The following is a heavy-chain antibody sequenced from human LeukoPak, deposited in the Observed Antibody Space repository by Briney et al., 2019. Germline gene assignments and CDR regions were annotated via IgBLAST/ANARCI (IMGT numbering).Heavy chain of an antibody. Sequence: KPSETLSLTCAVYGGSFSGHYWSWIRQPPGNGLEWIGEINHSGSTNYNPSLKSRVTISVDTSKNQFSLKLSPVTAADTAVDYCARRHRNYYYDSKTPGYWGEGTLVTVSS. V-gene: IGHV4-34*01. CDR3: ARRHRNYYYDSKTPGY. D-gene: IGHD3-22*01. J-gene: IGHJ4*02. CDR2: INHSGST. CDR1: GGSFSGHY.